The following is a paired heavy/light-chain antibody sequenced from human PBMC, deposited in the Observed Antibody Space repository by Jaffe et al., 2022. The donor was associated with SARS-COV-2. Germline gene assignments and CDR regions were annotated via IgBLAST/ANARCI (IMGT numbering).Heavy chain of an antibody. Sequence: QVQLVESGGGVVQPGTSLRLSCAASGFTFRHYGMSWVRQAPGQGLEWVAEVWHDGSKEYYADSVKGRFTVSRDNSKNTVFVQMNSLRAEDTAVYYCARDADISSHFSYFDLWGQGILVTVSS. CDR2: VWHDGSKE. D-gene: IGHD2-15*01. V-gene: IGHV3-33*01. CDR1: GFTFRHYG. J-gene: IGHJ4*02. CDR3: ARDADISSHFSYFDL.
Light chain of an antibody. CDR1: SSDVGGYNH. Sequence: QSALTQPASVSGSPGQSITISCTGTSSDVGGYNHVSWYQQHPGTAPKLMIYDVTDRPSGVSNRFSGSKSGNTASLTISGLQAEDEADYYCSSYTSSSTLVFGGGTKLTVL. CDR2: DVT. CDR3: SSYTSSSTLV. J-gene: IGLJ3*02. V-gene: IGLV2-14*03.